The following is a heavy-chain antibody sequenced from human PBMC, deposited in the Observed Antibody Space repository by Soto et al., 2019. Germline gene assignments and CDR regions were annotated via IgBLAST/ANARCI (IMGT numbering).Heavy chain of an antibody. J-gene: IGHJ4*02. CDR2: INTNNGGT. V-gene: IGHV1-2*02. CDR1: GYSFTGNS. CDR3: ARLSEWLSNYYFDY. D-gene: IGHD3-3*01. Sequence: GASVKVSCKASGYSFTGNSMHWVRQAPGQGLEWMGWINTNNGGTNYAQKLQGRVTMTRDTSISTAYMNLSRLRSDDTAVYYCARLSEWLSNYYFDYWGQGTLVTVSS.